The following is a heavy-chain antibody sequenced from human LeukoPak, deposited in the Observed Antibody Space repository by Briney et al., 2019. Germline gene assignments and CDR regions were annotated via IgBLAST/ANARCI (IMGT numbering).Heavy chain of an antibody. D-gene: IGHD2-15*01. J-gene: IGHJ4*02. Sequence: PSETLSLTCTVSGGSISSYYWSWIRQAPGKGLEWIGYIQNSGSTNYNPSLKSRVTISVDTSRNQFSLRLSSVTAADTAVYYCARGYVMVDYWGQGTPVTVSS. V-gene: IGHV4-59*01. CDR3: ARGYVMVDY. CDR2: IQNSGST. CDR1: GGSISSYY.